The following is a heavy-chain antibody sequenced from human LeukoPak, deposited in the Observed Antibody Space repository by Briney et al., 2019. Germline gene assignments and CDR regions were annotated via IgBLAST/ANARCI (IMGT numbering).Heavy chain of an antibody. Sequence: SETLSLTCTVSGGSINSYYWSWIRQPAGKGLEWIGRIYSSGSTNYNPSLKSRVSMSVDTSKNQFSLKLTSVTAADTAVYYCVRGGKATVVTMWGQGILVTVSS. CDR3: VRGGKATVVTM. CDR2: IYSSGST. D-gene: IGHD4-23*01. V-gene: IGHV4-4*07. J-gene: IGHJ4*02. CDR1: GGSINSYY.